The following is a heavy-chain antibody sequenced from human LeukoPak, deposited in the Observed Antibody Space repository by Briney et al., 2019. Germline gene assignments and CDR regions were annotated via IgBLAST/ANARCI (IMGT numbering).Heavy chain of an antibody. J-gene: IGHJ4*02. CDR1: GFTFSSYA. V-gene: IGHV3-23*01. D-gene: IGHD6-19*01. CDR3: ANSAGGRIAVAGTDY. CDR2: ISGSGGST. Sequence: PGGSLRLSCAASGFTFSSYAMSWVRQAPGKGLEWVSAISGSGGSTYYADSVKGRFTISRDNSKNTLYLQMNSLRAEDTAVYYCANSAGGRIAVAGTDYWGQGTLVTVSS.